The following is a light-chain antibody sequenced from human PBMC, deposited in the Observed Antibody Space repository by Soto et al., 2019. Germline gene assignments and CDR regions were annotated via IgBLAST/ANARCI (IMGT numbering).Light chain of an antibody. CDR2: NAS. CDR1: RSISTW. CDR3: QQYNRYSLT. Sequence: DIQMTQSPSTLSASVGDRVTFTCRASRSISTWLAWYPQQPGKAPKLXXXNASTXETGVPSRFSGTGSGREFTLTMSSLQPDDFAIYYCQQYNRYSLTFGGGTEGDIK. J-gene: IGKJ4*02. V-gene: IGKV1-5*03.